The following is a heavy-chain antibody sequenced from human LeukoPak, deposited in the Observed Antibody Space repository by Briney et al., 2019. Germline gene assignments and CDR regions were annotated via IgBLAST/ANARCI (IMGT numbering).Heavy chain of an antibody. D-gene: IGHD3-22*01. V-gene: IGHV4-34*09. J-gene: IGHJ4*02. CDR3: ARATPDYYDSSGYYLYYFDY. CDR1: GGSFSGYY. Sequence: SETLSLTCAVYGGSFSGYYWSWIRQPPGKGLEWIGYIYYSGSTYYNPSLKSRVTISVDTSKNQFSLKLSSVTAADTAVYYCARATPDYYDSSGYYLYYFDYWGQGTLVTVSS. CDR2: IYYSGST.